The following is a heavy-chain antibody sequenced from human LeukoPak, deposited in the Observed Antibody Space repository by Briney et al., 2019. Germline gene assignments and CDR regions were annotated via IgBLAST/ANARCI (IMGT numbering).Heavy chain of an antibody. D-gene: IGHD2-2*01. CDR1: GFTFISYA. CDR3: AKYCSSTSCQDY. CDR2: ISGSGGST. Sequence: GGFLRLSCAASGFTFISYAMSWVRQAPGKGLEWVSAISGSGGSTYYADSVKGRFTISRDNSKNTLYLQMNSLRAEDTAVYYCAKYCSSTSCQDYWGQGTLVTVSS. J-gene: IGHJ4*02. V-gene: IGHV3-23*01.